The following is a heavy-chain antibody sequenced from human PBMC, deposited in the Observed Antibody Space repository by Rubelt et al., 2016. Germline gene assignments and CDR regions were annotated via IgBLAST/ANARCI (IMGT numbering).Heavy chain of an antibody. D-gene: IGHD6-13*01. J-gene: IGHJ4*02. V-gene: IGHV1-18*01. CDR1: GYTFTNYG. CDR3: ARDESMAAAGTGVY. CDR2: ISAYNGNT. Sequence: QVQLVQSGAEVKKPGASVKVSCKASGYTFTNYGINWVRQAPGQGLEWMGWISAYNGNTNYAQTFQGRVPMTTDTSTSTVYMELRSLRSDDTAVYYCARDESMAAAGTGVYWGQGTLVTVSS.